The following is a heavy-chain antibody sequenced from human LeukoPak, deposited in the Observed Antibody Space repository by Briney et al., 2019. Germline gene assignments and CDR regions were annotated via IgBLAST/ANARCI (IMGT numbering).Heavy chain of an antibody. Sequence: ASVTVSCKASGYTFTGYYMHWVRQAPGQGLEWMGRINPNSGGTNYAQKFQGRVTMTRDTSISTAYMELSRLRSDDTAVYYCAPTTVNDFDYWGQGTLVTVSS. J-gene: IGHJ4*02. D-gene: IGHD4-17*01. CDR3: APTTVNDFDY. CDR1: GYTFTGYY. V-gene: IGHV1-2*06. CDR2: INPNSGGT.